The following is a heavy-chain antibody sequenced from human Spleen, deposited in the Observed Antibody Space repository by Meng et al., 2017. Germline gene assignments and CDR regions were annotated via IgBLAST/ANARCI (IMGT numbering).Heavy chain of an antibody. J-gene: IGHJ4*02. D-gene: IGHD1-26*01. CDR2: IYYSGTT. CDR1: GGSISRGDYF. V-gene: IGHV4-30-4*01. CDR3: AREASGTYYY. Sequence: QVQLQESGPGLVKPSQTLSLTCTVSGGSISRGDYFWSWIRQPPGKGLEWIGYIYYSGTTYYKPSLKSRVTISLDKSKNQFSLKLSSVTAADTAVYYCAREASGTYYYWGQGTLVTVSS.